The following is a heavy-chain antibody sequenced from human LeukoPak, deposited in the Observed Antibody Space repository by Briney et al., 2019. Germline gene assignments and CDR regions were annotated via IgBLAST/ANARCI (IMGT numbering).Heavy chain of an antibody. CDR3: ASGFLEWFVTRRPKYYCYGMDV. Sequence: GGSLRLSCAASGFTFSDYYMSWIRQAPGKGLEWVSYISSSGSTIYYADSVKGRFTISRDNAKNSLYLQMNSLRAEDTAVYYCASGFLEWFVTRRPKYYCYGMDVWGQGTTVTVSS. D-gene: IGHD3-3*01. CDR2: ISSSGSTI. V-gene: IGHV3-11*01. J-gene: IGHJ6*02. CDR1: GFTFSDYY.